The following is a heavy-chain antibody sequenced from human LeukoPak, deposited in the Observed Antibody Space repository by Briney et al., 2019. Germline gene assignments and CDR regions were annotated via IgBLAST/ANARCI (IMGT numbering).Heavy chain of an antibody. V-gene: IGHV3-11*04. CDR2: ISSGGSTI. Sequence: PGGSLRLSCAGSGFTFSDYYMSWIRQAPGKGLEWVSYISSGGSTIYYADSVKGRFTISRDNGKNSLYLQMNSLRAEDTALYYCATAPQTYRYLGYWGQGTLVTVSS. D-gene: IGHD3-16*02. J-gene: IGHJ4*02. CDR1: GFTFSDYY. CDR3: ATAPQTYRYLGY.